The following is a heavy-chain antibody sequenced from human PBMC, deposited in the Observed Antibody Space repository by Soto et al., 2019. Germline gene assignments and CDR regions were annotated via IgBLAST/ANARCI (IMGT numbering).Heavy chain of an antibody. CDR2: IIPILGIA. Sequence: QVQLVQSGAEVKKPGSSVKVSCKASGGTFSSYTISWVRQAPGQGLEWMGRIIPILGIATYAQKFQGRVTITADKSMSTAYMELSSLRSEDTAVYYCARDCSSTSCYAYPWGQGTLVTVSS. CDR3: ARDCSSTSCYAYP. V-gene: IGHV1-69*08. D-gene: IGHD2-2*01. CDR1: GGTFSSYT. J-gene: IGHJ5*02.